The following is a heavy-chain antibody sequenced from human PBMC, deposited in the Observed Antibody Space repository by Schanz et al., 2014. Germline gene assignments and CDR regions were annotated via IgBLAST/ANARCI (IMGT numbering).Heavy chain of an antibody. CDR1: GFTFSSYW. CDR2: IRGSGGST. V-gene: IGHV3-23*04. D-gene: IGHD6-6*01. Sequence: EVQLVESGGELVQPGGSLRLSCAASGFTFSSYWMHWVRQVPGKGLEWVSCIRGSGGSTLYADSVQGRFTISRDDSKNMLYLQMNSLRAEDTAVYYCAKVWKDHRIAGRPGWSDGMDVWGQGTTVTVSS. J-gene: IGHJ6*02. CDR3: AKVWKDHRIAGRPGWSDGMDV.